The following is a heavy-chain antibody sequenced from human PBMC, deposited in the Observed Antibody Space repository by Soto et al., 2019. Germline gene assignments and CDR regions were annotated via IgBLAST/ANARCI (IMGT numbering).Heavy chain of an antibody. V-gene: IGHV1-3*01. D-gene: IGHD3-9*01. CDR1: GYNYTNYA. CDR3: ARDILSGYSRYDY. CDR2: INAANGAT. Sequence: EASVKASSKAPGYNYTNYAIHWVRQAPGQRLEWMGWINAANGATRYSQNFQGRVTITSDTSATTAYLELSTLRFEDTAVYYCARDILSGYSRYDYWG. J-gene: IGHJ4*01.